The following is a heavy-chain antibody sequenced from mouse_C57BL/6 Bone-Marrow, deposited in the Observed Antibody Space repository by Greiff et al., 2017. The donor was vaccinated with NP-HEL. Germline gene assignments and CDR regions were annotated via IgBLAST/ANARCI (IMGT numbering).Heavy chain of an antibody. CDR2: IYPRSGNT. CDR3: ARRLSRRDAMDY. Sequence: VKLQQSGAELARPGASVKLSCKASGYTFTSYGISWVKQRTGQGLEWIGEIYPRSGNTYYNEKFKGKATLTADKSSSTAYMELRSLTSEDSAVYFCARRLSRRDAMDYWGQGTSVTVSS. D-gene: IGHD1-2*01. J-gene: IGHJ4*01. CDR1: GYTFTSYG. V-gene: IGHV1-81*01.